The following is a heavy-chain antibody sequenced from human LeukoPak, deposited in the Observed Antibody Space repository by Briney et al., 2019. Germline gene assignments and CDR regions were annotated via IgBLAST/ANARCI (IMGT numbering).Heavy chain of an antibody. V-gene: IGHV1-18*01. D-gene: IGHD3-10*01. CDR1: GYTFTSYG. CDR3: ARVVVLLWFGISGWFDP. CDR2: ISAYNGNT. J-gene: IGHJ5*02. Sequence: GASVKVSCKASGYTFTSYGISWVRQAPGQGLEWMGWISAYNGNTNYAQKLQGRVTMTTDTSMSTAYMELRSLRSDDTAVYYCARVVVLLWFGISGWFDPWGQGTLVTVSS.